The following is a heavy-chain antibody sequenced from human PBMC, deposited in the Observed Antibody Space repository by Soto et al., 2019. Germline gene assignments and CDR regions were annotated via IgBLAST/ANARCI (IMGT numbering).Heavy chain of an antibody. V-gene: IGHV3-30*18. CDR1: GFSFSSYG. J-gene: IGHJ6*02. CDR2: ISYDGSNK. Sequence: GGSLRLSCAASGFSFSSYGMHWVRQAPGKGLDWVAVISYDGSNKYYADSVKGRFAISRDNSKDTLYLQMNSLRAEDTAVYYCAKTRNYYALGSSKRQAYYYYYGMDVWGQGTTVTVSS. D-gene: IGHD3-10*01. CDR3: AKTRNYYALGSSKRQAYYYYYGMDV.